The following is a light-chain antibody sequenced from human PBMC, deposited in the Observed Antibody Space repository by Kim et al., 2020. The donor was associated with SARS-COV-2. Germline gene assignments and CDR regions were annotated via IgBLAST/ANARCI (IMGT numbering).Light chain of an antibody. Sequence: GQTVTISGSGSTSNIGTNTVNWYRQLPGTAPKLLIYSNYQWPSGVPDRFSGSMSGTSASLAVSGLQSEDEADYYCAAWDDRLKDWVFGGGTKLTVL. CDR3: AAWDDRLKDWV. V-gene: IGLV1-44*01. J-gene: IGLJ3*02. CDR2: SNY. CDR1: TSNIGTNT.